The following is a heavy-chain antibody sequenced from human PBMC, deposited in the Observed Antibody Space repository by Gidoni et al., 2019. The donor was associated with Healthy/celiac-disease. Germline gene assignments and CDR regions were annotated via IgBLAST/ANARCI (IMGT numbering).Heavy chain of an antibody. CDR3: ARAASTVTTVWYFDL. J-gene: IGHJ2*01. CDR1: GFPFSSYW. D-gene: IGHD4-17*01. CDR2: INSDGSST. Sequence: EVQLVESGGGLVQPGGSLRLSCAASGFPFSSYWMHWVRQAPGKGLVWVSRINSDGSSTSYADSVKGRFTISRDNAKNTLYLQMNSLRAEDTAVYYCARAASTVTTVWYFDLWGRGTLVTVSS. V-gene: IGHV3-74*01.